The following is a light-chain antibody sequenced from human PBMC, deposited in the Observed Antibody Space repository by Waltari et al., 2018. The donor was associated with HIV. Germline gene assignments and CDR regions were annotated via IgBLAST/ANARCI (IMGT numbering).Light chain of an antibody. CDR2: GAS. Sequence: EVVLTQSPVTLSVSPGERAALSCRTSQSVGTDLAWYQHRPGQAPRLLIDGASTRVTGLPARFSGRGSGTEFTLNISSLQSEDFAVYYCQQYHNWPPWTFGQGTKVEIK. CDR1: QSVGTD. J-gene: IGKJ1*01. V-gene: IGKV3-15*01. CDR3: QQYHNWPPWT.